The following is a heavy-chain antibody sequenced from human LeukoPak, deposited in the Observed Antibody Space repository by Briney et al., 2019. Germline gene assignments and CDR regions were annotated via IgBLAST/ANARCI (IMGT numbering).Heavy chain of an antibody. J-gene: IGHJ6*02. V-gene: IGHV3-23*01. Sequence: GGSLRLSCAASGFTFSSYAMSWVRQAPGKGLEWVSAISGSGGSTYYADSVKGRFTISRHNSKNTLYLQMNSLGAEDTAVYYCARDRSGMDVWGQGTTVTVSS. CDR3: ARDRSGMDV. CDR2: ISGSGGST. CDR1: GFTFSSYA.